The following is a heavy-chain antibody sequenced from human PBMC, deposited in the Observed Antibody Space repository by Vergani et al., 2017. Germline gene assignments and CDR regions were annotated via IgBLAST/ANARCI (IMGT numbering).Heavy chain of an antibody. D-gene: IGHD3-22*01. CDR1: GFTFDDYA. CDR2: ISWNSGSI. V-gene: IGHV3-9*01. CDR3: AKSIYDSSGYGWFDP. J-gene: IGHJ5*02. Sequence: EVQLVESGGGLVQPGRSLRLSCAASGFTFDDYAMHWVRQAPGKGLEWVSGISWNSGSIGYADSVKGRFTISRDNAKNSLYLQMNSLRAEDTALYYCAKSIYDSSGYGWFDPGGQGTLVTVSS.